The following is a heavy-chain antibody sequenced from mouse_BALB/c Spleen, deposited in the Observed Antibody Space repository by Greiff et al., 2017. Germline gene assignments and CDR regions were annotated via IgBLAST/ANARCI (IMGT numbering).Heavy chain of an antibody. Sequence: VQLQQPGAELVKPGASVKLSCKASGYTFTSYWMHWVKQRPGQGLEWIGEINPSNGRTNYNEKFKSKATLTVDKSSSTAYMQLSSLTSEDSAVYYCARSIYYGYDEGNYYAMDYWGQGTSVTVSS. CDR3: ARSIYYGYDEGNYYAMDY. J-gene: IGHJ4*01. CDR2: INPSNGRT. CDR1: GYTFTSYW. V-gene: IGHV1S81*02. D-gene: IGHD2-2*01.